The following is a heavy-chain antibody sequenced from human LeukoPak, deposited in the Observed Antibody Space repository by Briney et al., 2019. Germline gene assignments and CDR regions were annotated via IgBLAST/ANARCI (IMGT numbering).Heavy chain of an antibody. CDR3: AAPMVSGGFDI. Sequence: PGGSLRLSCAASGFTVGNVYMTWVRQAPGKGLEWVGRAISKSSGGTSDYAAVVKGRSTISRDDSENTLYLQMNNLKSEDIAVYYCAAPMVSGGFDIWGQGTMVTVS. V-gene: IGHV3-15*05. J-gene: IGHJ3*02. CDR1: GFTVGNVY. D-gene: IGHD1-14*01. CDR2: AISKSSGGTS.